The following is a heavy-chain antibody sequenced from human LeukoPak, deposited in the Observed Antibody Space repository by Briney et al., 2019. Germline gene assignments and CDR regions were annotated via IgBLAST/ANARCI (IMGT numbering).Heavy chain of an antibody. CDR2: ISGSGGST. CDR3: AKSDYYDSSGYYYGSDY. D-gene: IGHD3-22*01. CDR1: GFTFSSYA. Sequence: GGSLRLSCAASGFTFSSYAMTWVRQAPGKGLEWVSGISGSGGSTYYADSVTGRFTISRDNSKNTLYVQMNSLRAEDTAVYYCAKSDYYDSSGYYYGSDYWAQGTLVSVSS. V-gene: IGHV3-23*01. J-gene: IGHJ4*02.